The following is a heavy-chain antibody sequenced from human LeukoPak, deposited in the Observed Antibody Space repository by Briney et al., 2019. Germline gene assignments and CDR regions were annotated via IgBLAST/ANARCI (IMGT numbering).Heavy chain of an antibody. Sequence: GASVKVSCKASGYTFTGYYMHWVRQAPGQGLEWMGRINPNSGGTNYAQKFQGRVTMTRDTSISTAYMELSRLRSDDTAVYYCARGDDTTGGAFDIWGQGTMVTVSS. CDR1: GYTFTGYY. J-gene: IGHJ3*02. CDR3: ARGDDTTGGAFDI. D-gene: IGHD4-17*01. V-gene: IGHV1-2*06. CDR2: INPNSGGT.